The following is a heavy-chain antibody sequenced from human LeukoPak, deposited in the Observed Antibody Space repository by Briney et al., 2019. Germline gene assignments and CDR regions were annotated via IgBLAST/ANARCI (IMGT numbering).Heavy chain of an antibody. J-gene: IGHJ4*02. Sequence: SQSLSLVRALSSPPFSNYYCGSVHQSPRQWLEWIGEINHTGYTYYNPSPKSPVTMSIDTSKNQFSLILTSATAANAGVYYCTGAVAGHPDWGQGSLVTVPS. CDR2: INHTGYT. CDR1: SPPFSNYY. CDR3: TGAVAGHPD. D-gene: IGHD6-19*01. V-gene: IGHV4-34*01.